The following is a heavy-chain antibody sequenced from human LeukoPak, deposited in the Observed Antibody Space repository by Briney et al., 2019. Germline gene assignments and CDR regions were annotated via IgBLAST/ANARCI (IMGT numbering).Heavy chain of an antibody. V-gene: IGHV3-30*02. Sequence: GGSLRLSCAASGFTFTAYGMQWVRQAPGKGLEWVAFVRYNGNDKYYADSVKGRFTISRDNSKNTVDLQMNSLRAEDTAVYYCAKGPTRFDYWGQGTLVTVSS. CDR1: GFTFTAYG. CDR3: AKGPTRFDY. J-gene: IGHJ4*02. CDR2: VRYNGNDK.